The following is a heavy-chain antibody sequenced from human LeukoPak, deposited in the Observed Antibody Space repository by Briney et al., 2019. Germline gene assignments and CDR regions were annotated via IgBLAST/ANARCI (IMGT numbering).Heavy chain of an antibody. V-gene: IGHV3-74*01. CDR1: GFTFSSYW. D-gene: IGHD3-10*01. CDR3: ARDRMVRGVIIGYFDY. CDR2: INSDGSST. J-gene: IGHJ4*02. Sequence: PGGSLRLSCAASGFTFSSYWMHWVRQAPGKGPVWVSRINSDGSSTSYADSVKGRFTISRDNAKNTLYLQMNSLRAEDTAVYYCARDRMVRGVIIGYFDYWGQGTLVTVSS.